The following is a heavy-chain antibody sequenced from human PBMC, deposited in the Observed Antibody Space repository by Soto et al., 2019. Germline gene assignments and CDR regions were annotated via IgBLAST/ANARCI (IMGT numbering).Heavy chain of an antibody. Sequence: SETLSLTCTVSGGSISSGGYYWSWIRQHPGKGLEWIGYIYYSGSTYYNPSLKSRVTISVDTSKNQFSLKLSSVTAADTAVYYCTRVIVGIAARRDFDYWGQGTLVTVSS. V-gene: IGHV4-31*03. J-gene: IGHJ4*02. CDR3: TRVIVGIAARRDFDY. D-gene: IGHD6-6*01. CDR1: GGSISSGGYY. CDR2: IYYSGST.